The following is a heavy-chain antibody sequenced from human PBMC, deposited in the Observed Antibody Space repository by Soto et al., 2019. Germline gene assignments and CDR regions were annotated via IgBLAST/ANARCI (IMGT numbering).Heavy chain of an antibody. D-gene: IGHD2-15*01. V-gene: IGHV3-30-3*01. J-gene: IGHJ6*02. CDR3: ARASQLGYCSGGSCPAGYYYGMDV. CDR1: GFTFSSYA. Sequence: ESGGGVVQPGRSLRLSCAASGFTFSSYAMHWVRQAPGKGLEWVAVISYDGSNKYYADSVKGRFTISRDNSKNTLYLQMNSLRAEDTAVYYCARASQLGYCSGGSCPAGYYYGMDVWGQGTTVTVSS. CDR2: ISYDGSNK.